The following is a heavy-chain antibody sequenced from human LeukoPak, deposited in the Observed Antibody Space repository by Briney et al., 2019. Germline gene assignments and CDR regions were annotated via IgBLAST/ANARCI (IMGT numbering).Heavy chain of an antibody. Sequence: GESLRISCKGSGYSFTSYWIGWVRQMPGKGLEWMGIIYPGDSDTRYSPSFQGQVTISADKSISTAYLRWSSLKASDTAMYYCARSVSGSYPTFDYWGQGTLVTVSS. CDR3: ARSVSGSYPTFDY. D-gene: IGHD1-26*01. J-gene: IGHJ4*02. CDR2: IYPGDSDT. V-gene: IGHV5-51*01. CDR1: GYSFTSYW.